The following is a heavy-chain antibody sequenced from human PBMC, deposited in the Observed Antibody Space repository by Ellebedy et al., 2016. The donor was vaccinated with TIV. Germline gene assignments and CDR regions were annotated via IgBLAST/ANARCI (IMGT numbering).Heavy chain of an antibody. J-gene: IGHJ6*02. CDR3: AKGNGSATYQYYYYPLDV. Sequence: GGSLRLSXSASGFTFGSFAMHWVRQRPGKGLEWVSGISWNSGSIDYADSVRGRFTISRDNAKHSVYLEMNSLRAEDTAFYYCAKGNGSATYQYYYYPLDVWGQGTTVTVS. CDR1: GFTFGSFA. V-gene: IGHV3-9*01. CDR2: ISWNSGSI. D-gene: IGHD3-10*01.